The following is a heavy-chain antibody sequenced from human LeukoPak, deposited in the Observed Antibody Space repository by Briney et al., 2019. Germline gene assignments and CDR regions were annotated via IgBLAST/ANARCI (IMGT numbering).Heavy chain of an antibody. D-gene: IGHD3-9*01. Sequence: SETLSLTCTVSGGSISSYYWSWIRQPPGNGLEWIGDIYYSGSTNYNPSLKSRVTISVDTSKNQFSLKLSSVTAADTAVYYCARASGLRYFDWYPYYFDYWGQGTLVTVSS. CDR2: IYYSGST. CDR3: ARASGLRYFDWYPYYFDY. CDR1: GGSISSYY. V-gene: IGHV4-59*01. J-gene: IGHJ4*02.